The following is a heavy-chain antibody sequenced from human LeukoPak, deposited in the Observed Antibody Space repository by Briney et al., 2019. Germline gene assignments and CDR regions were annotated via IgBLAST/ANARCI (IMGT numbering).Heavy chain of an antibody. CDR2: INPNSGGT. Sequence: ASVKVSCKASGYTFTGYYMHWVRQAPGQGLEWMGWINPNSGGTNYAQKFQGRVTMTRDTSISTAYMELSRLRSDDTAAYYCATGYSYGYYYYYYMDVWGKGTTVTVSS. CDR1: GYTFTGYY. D-gene: IGHD5-18*01. V-gene: IGHV1-2*02. J-gene: IGHJ6*03. CDR3: ATGYSYGYYYYYYMDV.